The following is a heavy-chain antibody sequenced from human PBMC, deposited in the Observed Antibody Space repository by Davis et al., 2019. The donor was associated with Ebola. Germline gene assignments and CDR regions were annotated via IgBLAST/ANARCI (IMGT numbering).Heavy chain of an antibody. J-gene: IGHJ5*02. CDR1: GFTFSYYD. V-gene: IGHV3-13*01. Sequence: GESLKISCAASGFTFSYYDMQWVRQAAGKGLEWVSGIGTIGGDTHYADSVKGRLTIFRDDAKNSLYLQMDNLRAGDTAIYFCARENSGCTGGGCFSGHWLDPWGQGTLVTVSS. D-gene: IGHD2-15*01. CDR2: IGTIGGDT. CDR3: ARENSGCTGGGCFSGHWLDP.